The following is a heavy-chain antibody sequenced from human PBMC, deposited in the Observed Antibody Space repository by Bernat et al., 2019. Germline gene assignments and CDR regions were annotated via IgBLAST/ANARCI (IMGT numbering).Heavy chain of an antibody. V-gene: IGHV3-15*01. CDR3: AADTVAPLAQSDH. J-gene: IGHJ4*02. D-gene: IGHD4-4*01. Sequence: EVQLVESGGDLVKPGGSLRLSCASSGFTFSSAWMSWVRQAPGRGLEWVGRIKSKADGETTEYAAPVKGRFTISRDDSINTLYMQMNSLKSEDTAVYYGAADTVAPLAQSDHWGQGTLVTISS. CDR1: GFTFSSAW. CDR2: IKSKADGETT.